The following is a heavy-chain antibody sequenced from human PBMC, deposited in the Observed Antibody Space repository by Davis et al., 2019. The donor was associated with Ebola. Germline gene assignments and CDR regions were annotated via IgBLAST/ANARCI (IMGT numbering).Heavy chain of an antibody. V-gene: IGHV1-3*01. J-gene: IGHJ6*02. CDR2: INAGNGNT. D-gene: IGHD2-8*02. Sequence: ASVKVSCKASGYTFTSYGISWVRQAPGQGLEWMGWINAGNGNTKYSQKFQGRVTITRDTSASTAYMELSSLRSEDTAVYYCARYCTGGVCYGGMYGMDVWGQGTTVTVSS. CDR3: ARYCTGGVCYGGMYGMDV. CDR1: GYTFTSYG.